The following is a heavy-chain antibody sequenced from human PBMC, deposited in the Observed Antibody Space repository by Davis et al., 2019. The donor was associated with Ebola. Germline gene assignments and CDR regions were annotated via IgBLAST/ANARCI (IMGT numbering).Heavy chain of an antibody. D-gene: IGHD3-16*02. CDR1: GGSISSSSYY. V-gene: IGHV4-39*01. CDR2: IYYSGST. J-gene: IGHJ6*02. Sequence: MPSETLSLTCTVSGGSISSSSYYWGWIRQPPGKGLEWIGSIYYSGSTYYNPSLKSRVTISVDTSKNQFSLKLSSVTAADTAVYYCARARRDDYVWGSYRNYYYYGMDVWGQGTTVTVSS. CDR3: ARARRDDYVWGSYRNYYYYGMDV.